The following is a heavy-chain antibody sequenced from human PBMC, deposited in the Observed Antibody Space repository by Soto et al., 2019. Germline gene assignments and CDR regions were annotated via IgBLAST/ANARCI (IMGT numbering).Heavy chain of an antibody. CDR2: ISYDGSNK. V-gene: IGHV3-30*18. J-gene: IGHJ6*02. D-gene: IGHD2-2*01. CDR1: GFSVVTNY. Sequence: GGSLRLSCAASGFSVVTNYINFVRHSPFKGLEWVAVISYDGSNKYYADSVKGRFTISRDNSKNTLYLQMNSLRAEDTAVYYCANNLVPAAQVYDMDVWGQGTTVTVSS. CDR3: ANNLVPAAQVYDMDV.